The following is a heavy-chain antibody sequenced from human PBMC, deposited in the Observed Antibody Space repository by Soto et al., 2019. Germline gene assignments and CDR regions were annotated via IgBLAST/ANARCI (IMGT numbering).Heavy chain of an antibody. D-gene: IGHD5-18*01. V-gene: IGHV4-30-2*01. CDR2: TYHSGST. Sequence: TLSLTCAVSGGSISSGGYSWGWIRQPPGKGLEWIGYTYHSGSTYYNPSLKSRVTISVDRSKNQFSLKLSSVTAADTAVYYCARGSQSPTAMATTFDYWGQGTLVTVS. CDR1: GGSISSGGYS. CDR3: ARGSQSPTAMATTFDY. J-gene: IGHJ4*02.